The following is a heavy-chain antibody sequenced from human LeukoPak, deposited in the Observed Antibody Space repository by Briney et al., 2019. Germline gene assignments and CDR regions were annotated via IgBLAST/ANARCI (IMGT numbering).Heavy chain of an antibody. CDR2: ISGSGGST. D-gene: IGHD6-13*01. J-gene: IGHJ4*02. CDR1: GFTFSSYA. Sequence: GGSLRLPCAASGFTFSSYAMSWVRQAPGKGLEWVSAISGSGGSTYYADSVKGRFTISRDNSKNTLYLQMNSLRAEDTAVYYCANDPLIAAAGWSDYWGQGTLVTVSS. CDR3: ANDPLIAAAGWSDY. V-gene: IGHV3-23*01.